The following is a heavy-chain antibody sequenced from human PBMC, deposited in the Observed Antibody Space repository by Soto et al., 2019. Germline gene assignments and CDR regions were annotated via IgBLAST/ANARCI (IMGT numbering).Heavy chain of an antibody. CDR2: ISAYNGNT. CDR1: GYTFTSYG. J-gene: IGHJ5*02. CDR3: AGSSAPRDWFDP. V-gene: IGHV1-18*01. D-gene: IGHD3-22*01. Sequence: QVQLVQSGAEVKKPGASVKVSCKASGYTFTSYGISWVRQAPGQGLEWMGCISAYNGNTNYAQKLQGRVTMTTDTSTSTADMELRSLRSDDTAVYCCAGSSAPRDWFDPWGQGPLVTVSS.